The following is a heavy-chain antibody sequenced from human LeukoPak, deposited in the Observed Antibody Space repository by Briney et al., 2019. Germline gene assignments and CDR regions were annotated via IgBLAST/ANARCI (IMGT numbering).Heavy chain of an antibody. D-gene: IGHD3-10*01. V-gene: IGHV4-34*01. CDR2: INHSGST. CDR1: GGSFSGYY. Sequence: SETLSLTCAVYGGSFSGYYWSWIRQPPGKGLEWIGEINHSGSTNYNPSLKSRVTISVDTSKNQFSLKLSSVTAADTAVYYCARLLPSYGSGSYYNPKYYFDYWGQGTLVTVSS. J-gene: IGHJ4*02. CDR3: ARLLPSYGSGSYYNPKYYFDY.